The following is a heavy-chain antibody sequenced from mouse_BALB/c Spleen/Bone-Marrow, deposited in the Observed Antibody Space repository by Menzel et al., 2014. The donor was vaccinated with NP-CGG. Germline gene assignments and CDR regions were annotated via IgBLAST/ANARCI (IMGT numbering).Heavy chain of an antibody. V-gene: IGHV1-54*01. Sequence: QVQLKESGAELVRPGISVKVSCKASGYAFTNYLIEWVKQRPGQGLEWIGVLNPGSGGTNYNEKFKGKATLTADKSSSSAYMQLSSLTSDDSAVYFCARRIYYAMGYWGQGTTLTVSS. CDR1: GYAFTNYL. CDR3: ARRIYYAMGY. CDR2: LNPGSGGT. D-gene: IGHD2-1*01. J-gene: IGHJ2*01.